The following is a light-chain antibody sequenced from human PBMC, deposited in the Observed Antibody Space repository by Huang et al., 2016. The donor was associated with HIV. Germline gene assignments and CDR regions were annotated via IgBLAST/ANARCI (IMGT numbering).Light chain of an antibody. CDR2: GAV. V-gene: IGKV3-15*01. CDR3: QQYNDWRT. J-gene: IGKJ1*01. CDR1: QSISTN. Sequence: EIVMTQSPATLSVSPGERATLSCRASQSISTNLAWYQQKPGQAPRLLICGAVTRAPGIPSMFSGSGSGTEFTLSISRLQSEDFAIYYCQQYNDWRTFGQGTKVET.